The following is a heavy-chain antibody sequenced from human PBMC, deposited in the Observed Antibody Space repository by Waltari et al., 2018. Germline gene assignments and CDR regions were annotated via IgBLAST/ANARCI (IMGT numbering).Heavy chain of an antibody. Sequence: QVQLVESGGGVVQPGRSLRLSCAASGFTFSSYAMHWVRQAPGKGLEWVAVISYDGSNKYYADSVKGRFTISRDNSKNTLYLQMNSLRAEDTAVYYWASTRLWELAVFDYWGQGTLATASS. D-gene: IGHD1-26*01. CDR2: ISYDGSNK. CDR1: GFTFSSYA. J-gene: IGHJ4*02. CDR3: ASTRLWELAVFDY. V-gene: IGHV3-30-3*01.